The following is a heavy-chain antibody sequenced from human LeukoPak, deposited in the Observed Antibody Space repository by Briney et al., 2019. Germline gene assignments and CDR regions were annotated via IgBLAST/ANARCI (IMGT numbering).Heavy chain of an antibody. D-gene: IGHD6-6*01. CDR2: IGTLADT. J-gene: IGHJ3*01. CDR3: VRDQTIDSRPGPSDPFDV. Sequence: PGGSLRLSCAASVFSFRKYDMHWVRQIIGGGLEWVSGIGTLADTFYSDSAKGRFTISRNNGGNSLYLQMNNLRADDTAIYYCVRDQTIDSRPGPSDPFDVWGQGTIVTVSS. V-gene: IGHV3-13*01. CDR1: VFSFRKYD.